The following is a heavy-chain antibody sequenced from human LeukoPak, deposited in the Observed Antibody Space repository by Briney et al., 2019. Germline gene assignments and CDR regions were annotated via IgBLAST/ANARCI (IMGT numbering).Heavy chain of an antibody. CDR3: ARRGHYDGRAFDI. CDR1: GGSFSGYY. CDR2: INHSGST. Sequence: PSETLSLTCAVYGGSFSGYYWSWIRQPPGKGLEWIGEINHSGSTNYNPSLKSRVTISVDTSKNQFSLKLSSVTAADTAVYYCARRGHYDGRAFDIWGQGTMVTVSS. J-gene: IGHJ3*02. V-gene: IGHV4-34*01. D-gene: IGHD3-22*01.